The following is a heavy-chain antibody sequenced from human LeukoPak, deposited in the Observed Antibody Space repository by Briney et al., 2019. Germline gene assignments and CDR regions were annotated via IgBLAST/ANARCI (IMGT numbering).Heavy chain of an antibody. CDR1: GGSISSGSYY. Sequence: SQTLSLTCTVSGGSISSGSYYWGRIRQPPGKGLEWTWSIYYSGSTYYNPSLKSRVAISVDTSKNQFSLKLSSVTAADTAVYYCARRIVVTRGFDYWGQGTLVTVSS. V-gene: IGHV4-39*01. CDR2: IYYSGST. J-gene: IGHJ4*02. CDR3: ARRIVVTRGFDY. D-gene: IGHD4-23*01.